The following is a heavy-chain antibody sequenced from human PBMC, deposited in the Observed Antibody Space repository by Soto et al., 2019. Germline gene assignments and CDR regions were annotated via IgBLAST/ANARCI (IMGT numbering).Heavy chain of an antibody. CDR2: ISSSSSYI. Sequence: GGSLRLSCAASGFTFSSYSMNWVRQAPGKGLEWVSSISSSSSYIYYADSVKGRFTISRDNAKNSLYLQMNSLRAEDTAVYYCAGPAIGMVIEDYWGQGTLVTVSS. CDR1: GFTFSSYS. J-gene: IGHJ4*02. D-gene: IGHD3-22*01. V-gene: IGHV3-21*01. CDR3: AGPAIGMVIEDY.